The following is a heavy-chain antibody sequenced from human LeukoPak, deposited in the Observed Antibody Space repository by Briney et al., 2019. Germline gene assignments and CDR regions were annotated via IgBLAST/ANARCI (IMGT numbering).Heavy chain of an antibody. Sequence: PSETLSLTCAVYGGSFGGYYWSWIRQPPGKGLEWIGEINDSGSSNYIPSLKSRVTISVDRSKNQFSLWLSSVTAADTAVYYCASGYSYGFDYWGQGTLVTVSS. V-gene: IGHV4-34*01. D-gene: IGHD5-18*01. CDR2: INDSGSS. CDR3: ASGYSYGFDY. CDR1: GGSFGGYY. J-gene: IGHJ4*02.